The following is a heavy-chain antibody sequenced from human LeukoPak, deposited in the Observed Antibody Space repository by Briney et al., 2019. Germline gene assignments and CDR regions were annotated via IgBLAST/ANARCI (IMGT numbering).Heavy chain of an antibody. CDR1: GFTFSSYA. V-gene: IGHV3-23*01. D-gene: IGHD5-18*01. CDR2: ISGSGGST. J-gene: IGHJ4*02. CDR3: ETSGYSYVGFDY. Sequence: PGGSLRLSCAASGFTFSSYAMSWVRQAPGKGLEWVSAISGSGGSTYYADSVKGRFTISRDNSKNTLYLQMNSLRAEDTAVYYCETSGYSYVGFDYWGQGTLVTVSS.